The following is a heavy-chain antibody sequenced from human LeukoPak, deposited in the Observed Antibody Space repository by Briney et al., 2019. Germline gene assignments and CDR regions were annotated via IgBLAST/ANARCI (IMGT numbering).Heavy chain of an antibody. D-gene: IGHD3-22*01. CDR3: AKDGDYYYDSSGYNGFDY. V-gene: IGHV3-21*04. CDR1: GFTFSSYS. Sequence: GGSLRLSCAASGFTFSSYSMNWVRQAPGKGLEWVSSISSSSSYIYYADSVKGRFTISRDNSKNTLYLQMNSLRAEDTAVYYCAKDGDYYYDSSGYNGFDYWDQGTLVTVSS. J-gene: IGHJ4*02. CDR2: ISSSSSYI.